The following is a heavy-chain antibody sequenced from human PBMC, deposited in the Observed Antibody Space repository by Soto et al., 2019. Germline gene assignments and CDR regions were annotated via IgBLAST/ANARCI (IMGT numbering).Heavy chain of an antibody. Sequence: TSETLSLTCVVSGGSISSYYWSWIRQPPGKGLEWIGYIHSAGSTDYNPSLKSRVTISVDTSMNQFSLKLNSVTAADTAVYYCTTDVYKDISGFDPQTFDHWGQGTLVTVSS. CDR1: GGSISSYY. CDR3: TTDVYKDISGFDPQTFDH. J-gene: IGHJ4*02. V-gene: IGHV4-59*01. CDR2: IHSAGST. D-gene: IGHD3-22*01.